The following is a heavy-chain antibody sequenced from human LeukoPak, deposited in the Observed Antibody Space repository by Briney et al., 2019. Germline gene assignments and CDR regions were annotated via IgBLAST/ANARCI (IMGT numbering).Heavy chain of an antibody. CDR3: AKQLGYCSDGSCYFPY. Sequence: GGSVILSCAASVFIFSSTSISWVRHAPWKGLEWVSGISSNGGYTYYADSVQGRFTISRDNSKSTLCLQMNSLRAEDTAVYYCAKQLGYCSDGSCYFPYWGQGTLVTVSS. CDR1: VFIFSSTS. CDR2: ISSNGGYT. V-gene: IGHV3-23*01. D-gene: IGHD2-15*01. J-gene: IGHJ4*02.